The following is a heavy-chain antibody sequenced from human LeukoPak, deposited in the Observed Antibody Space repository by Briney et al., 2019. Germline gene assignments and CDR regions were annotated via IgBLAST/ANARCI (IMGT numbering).Heavy chain of an antibody. CDR2: IWDDGSNK. D-gene: IGHD3-10*01. Sequence: PGRSLRLSCAAAAFTFSSYGMHSVRQAPGKGLGWGEVIWDDGSNKYYADSGKGRFTISRDNSKNTLYLHMNRLRAEDTAVYYCARDQRRITMVRGGYYFDYWGQGTLVTVSS. CDR1: AFTFSSYG. V-gene: IGHV3-33*01. J-gene: IGHJ4*02. CDR3: ARDQRRITMVRGGYYFDY.